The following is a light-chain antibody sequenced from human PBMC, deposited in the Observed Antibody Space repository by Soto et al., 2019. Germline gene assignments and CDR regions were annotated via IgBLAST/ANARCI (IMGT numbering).Light chain of an antibody. J-gene: IGKJ2*01. CDR2: DAS. CDR3: QQRSNWPPT. V-gene: IGKV3-11*01. Sequence: EVVLTQSPATLSLSPGERATLSCRASQSVSTYLAWFQQNPGRAPRLLMYDASNRATGIPARFSGSGSGTDFTLTISSLEPEDFAVYYCQQRSNWPPTFGQGTKLEIK. CDR1: QSVSTY.